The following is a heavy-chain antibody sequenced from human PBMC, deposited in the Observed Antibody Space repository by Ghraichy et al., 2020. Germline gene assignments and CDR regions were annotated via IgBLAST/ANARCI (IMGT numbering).Heavy chain of an antibody. Sequence: SETLSLTCTVSGGSISSGGYYWSWIRQHPGKGLEWIGYIYYSGSTYYNPSLKSRVTISVDTSKNQFSLKLSSVTAADTAVYYCARVDTAMVVDYWGQGTLVTVSS. CDR1: GGSISSGGYY. CDR3: ARVDTAMVVDY. V-gene: IGHV4-31*03. D-gene: IGHD5-18*01. CDR2: IYYSGST. J-gene: IGHJ4*02.